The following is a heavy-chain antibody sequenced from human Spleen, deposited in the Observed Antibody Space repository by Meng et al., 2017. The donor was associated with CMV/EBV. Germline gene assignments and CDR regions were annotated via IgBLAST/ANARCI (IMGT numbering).Heavy chain of an antibody. Sequence: GESLKISCAASGFTFSTYSLNWVRQAPGKGLEWVSYISGPSTTIYYADSVKGRFTISRDNAKNSLYLQMNSLRDEDTAMYYCARVNYDFWNGPYYFDNWGQGTLVTVSS. CDR1: GFTFSTYS. CDR3: ARVNYDFWNGPYYFDN. CDR2: ISGPSTTI. V-gene: IGHV3-48*02. J-gene: IGHJ4*02. D-gene: IGHD3-3*01.